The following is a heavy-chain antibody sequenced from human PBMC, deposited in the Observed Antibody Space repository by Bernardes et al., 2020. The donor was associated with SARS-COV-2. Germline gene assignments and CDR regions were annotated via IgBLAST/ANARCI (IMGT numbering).Heavy chain of an antibody. J-gene: IGHJ4*02. CDR3: ARRPATNWSLDY. CDR2: INNVGTT. V-gene: IGHV3-53*01. Sequence: GSLRLSCAASGFTVSRNYMGWVRQAPGKGLEWLSFINNVGTTDYADSVKGRFTISRDNSKNTLYLQMNSLRAEDTAVYYCARRPATNWSLDYWGQGTLVTVSS. D-gene: IGHD1-1*01. CDR1: GFTVSRNY.